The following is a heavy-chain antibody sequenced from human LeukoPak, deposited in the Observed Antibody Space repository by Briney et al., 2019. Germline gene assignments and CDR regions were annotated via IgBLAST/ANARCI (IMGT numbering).Heavy chain of an antibody. J-gene: IGHJ4*02. V-gene: IGHV1-24*01. CDR2: FDPEDGET. Sequence: ASVKVSCKVSGYTLTELSMHWVRQAPGKGLEWMGGFDPEDGETIYAQKFQGRVTMTEDTSTDTAYMELSSPRSEDTAVYYCATDLGYGDYNPFDYWGQGTLVTVSS. CDR3: ATDLGYGDYNPFDY. CDR1: GYTLTELS. D-gene: IGHD4-17*01.